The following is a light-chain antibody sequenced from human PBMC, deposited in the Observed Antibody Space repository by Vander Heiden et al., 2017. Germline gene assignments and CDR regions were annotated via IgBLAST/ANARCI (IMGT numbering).Light chain of an antibody. CDR3: QQRNNWPIFT. Sequence: ELVLTQSPATLSLSPGERATLSCRASQSVSIYLAWYQQKPGQAPRLLIYDASNRATGIPARFSGSGSGTDFTLTISSLEPEDFAVYYCQQRNNWPIFTFGPGTKVDIK. V-gene: IGKV3-11*01. CDR2: DAS. CDR1: QSVSIY. J-gene: IGKJ3*01.